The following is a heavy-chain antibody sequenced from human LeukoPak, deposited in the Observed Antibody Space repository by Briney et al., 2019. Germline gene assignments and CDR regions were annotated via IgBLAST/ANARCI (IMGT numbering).Heavy chain of an antibody. Sequence: PGRSLRLSCAASGFTFSSYAMHWVRQAPGKGLEWVAVISYDGSNKYYADSVKGRFTISRDNSKNTLYLQMNSLRAEDTAVYYCARVGGVGGFDYWGQGTLVTVSS. CDR1: GFTFSSYA. CDR2: ISYDGSNK. V-gene: IGHV3-30-3*01. CDR3: ARVGGVGGFDY. J-gene: IGHJ4*02. D-gene: IGHD3-16*01.